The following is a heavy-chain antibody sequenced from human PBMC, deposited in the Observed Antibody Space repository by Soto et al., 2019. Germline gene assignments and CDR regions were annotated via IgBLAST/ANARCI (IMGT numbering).Heavy chain of an antibody. V-gene: IGHV4-30-2*01. CDR3: ARGLITGSHYSGGWYYFDS. CDR2: IYHSGST. CDR1: GGSISSGGYS. Sequence: PSETLSLTCAVSGGSISSGGYSWSWIRQPPGKGLEWIGYIYHSGSTYYNPSLKSRVTISVHTSKSQFSLELSSVTTADTAVYYCARGLITGSHYSGGWYYFDSWGQGTQVTVSS. J-gene: IGHJ4*02. D-gene: IGHD6-19*01.